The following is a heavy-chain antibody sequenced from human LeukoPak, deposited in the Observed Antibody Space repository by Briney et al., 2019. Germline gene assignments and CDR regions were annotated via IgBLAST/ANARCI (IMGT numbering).Heavy chain of an antibody. CDR3: ARITNYYYMDV. J-gene: IGHJ6*03. CDR2: LYYTGST. CDR1: GDSISTYY. Sequence: SETLSLTCTVSGDSISTYYWTWIRQPPGKGLEWIGYLYYTGSTNYSPSLKSRVTMSVDTSMNQFSLKLSSVTAADTAVYYCARITNYYYMDVWGKGIMVTVSS. V-gene: IGHV4-59*01. D-gene: IGHD3-3*01.